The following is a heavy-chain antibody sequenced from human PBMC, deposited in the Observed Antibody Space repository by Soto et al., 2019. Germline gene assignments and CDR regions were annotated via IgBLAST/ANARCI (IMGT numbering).Heavy chain of an antibody. CDR2: IYYSGST. V-gene: IGHV4-31*03. Sequence: TLSLTCTVSGGSISSGGYYWSWIRQHPGNGLEWFGYIYYSGSTYYNPSLKSRVTISVDTSKNQFSLTLSSVTAAVTAVYYCAREGRRLGYCSSTSCYGNWFDPWGQGTLVTVSS. J-gene: IGHJ5*02. CDR3: AREGRRLGYCSSTSCYGNWFDP. CDR1: GGSISSGGYY. D-gene: IGHD2-2*01.